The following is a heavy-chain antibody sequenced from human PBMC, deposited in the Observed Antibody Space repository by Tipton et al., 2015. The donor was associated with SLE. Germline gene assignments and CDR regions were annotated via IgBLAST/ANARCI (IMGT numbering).Heavy chain of an antibody. CDR2: IYSSGST. CDR3: AREHLRHGNEFLFRAYFDS. Sequence: TLSLTCTVSGGSISSHYWSWIRQPPGKGLEWIGYIYSSGSTNYSPSLKSRLTRGSTNYSPSLKSRLTRSVDTSKNQFSLKVTSGTAADTAVYYCAREHLRHGNEFLFRAYFDSWGQGTLVTVSS. D-gene: IGHD3-3*01. CDR1: GGSISSHY. J-gene: IGHJ4*02. V-gene: IGHV4-4*09.